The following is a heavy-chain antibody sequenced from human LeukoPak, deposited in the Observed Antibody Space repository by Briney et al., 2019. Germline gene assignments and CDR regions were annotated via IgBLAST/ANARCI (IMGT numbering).Heavy chain of an antibody. J-gene: IGHJ6*02. CDR2: MRYSEAP. CDR3: ARHMNGGTNPMDV. CDR1: GVSISGYF. D-gene: IGHD2-8*01. Sequence: SETLSLTCTVSGVSISGYFWSWFRQPPGMRLEYIADMRYSEAPTYNPSLKSRVSISLDTSKNQCYLKLSSVTAADTAVYYCARHMNGGTNPMDVWGQGTMVTVSS. V-gene: IGHV4-59*08.